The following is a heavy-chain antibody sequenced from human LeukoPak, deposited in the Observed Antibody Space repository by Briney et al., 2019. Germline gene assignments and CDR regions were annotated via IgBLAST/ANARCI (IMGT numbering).Heavy chain of an antibody. Sequence: GGSLRLSCAASGFTFSSYAMSWVRQAPGKGLDWVSAISGGGDTTYYADSVKGRFTISRDNSKNTLYLQMNNLRAEDTAIYYCAKAANYDILTGYYLDYWGQGTLVTVSS. CDR1: GFTFSSYA. CDR3: AKAANYDILTGYYLDY. CDR2: ISGGGDTT. V-gene: IGHV3-23*01. D-gene: IGHD3-9*01. J-gene: IGHJ4*02.